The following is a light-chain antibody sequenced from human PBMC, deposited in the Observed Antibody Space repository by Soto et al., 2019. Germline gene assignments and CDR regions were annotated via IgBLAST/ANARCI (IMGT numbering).Light chain of an antibody. Sequence: IGMTPSPATLSVTPGERATLSCRASQSISSNLAWYQQKPGQAPRLLIYGASTRANGIPARFSGSGSGTESTLTISSLQAEDFALYYCHQYHGWPWTFGQGTKADIK. J-gene: IGKJ1*01. CDR2: GAS. V-gene: IGKV3-15*01. CDR3: HQYHGWPWT. CDR1: QSISSN.